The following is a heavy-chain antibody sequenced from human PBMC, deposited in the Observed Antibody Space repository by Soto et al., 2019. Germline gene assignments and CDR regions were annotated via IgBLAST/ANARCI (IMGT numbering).Heavy chain of an antibody. CDR3: GRGPGYYFDY. V-gene: IGHV3-64*01. Sequence: EVQLVESGGGWVQPGGSLRLSCAASGFTFSSYAMHWVRQAPGKGLEYVSAISSNGASTYYANSVKGRFTITRDNSKTALYLQMGSLRDEDMVVYFCGRGPGYYFDYWGQGTLVTVSS. CDR2: ISSNGAST. CDR1: GFTFSSYA. J-gene: IGHJ4*02.